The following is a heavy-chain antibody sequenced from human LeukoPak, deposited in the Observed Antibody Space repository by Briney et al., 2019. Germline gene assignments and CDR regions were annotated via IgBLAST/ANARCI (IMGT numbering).Heavy chain of an antibody. CDR1: GGSISSGSYY. J-gene: IGHJ4*02. CDR2: IYTSGST. V-gene: IGHV4-61*02. Sequence: SQTLSLTCTVSGGSISSGSYYWSWLRQPAGRGLEWIGRIYTSGSTNYNPSLKSRVTISVDTSKNQFSLKLSSVTAADTAVYYCARGNVDIVATIFDYWGQGTLVTVSS. CDR3: ARGNVDIVATIFDY. D-gene: IGHD5-12*01.